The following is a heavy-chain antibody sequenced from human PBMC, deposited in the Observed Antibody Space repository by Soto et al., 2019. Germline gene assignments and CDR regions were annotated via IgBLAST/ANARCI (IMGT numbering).Heavy chain of an antibody. V-gene: IGHV4-59*01. D-gene: IGHD3-10*02. Sequence: SETLSLTCTVSGDSISRYYWSWIRQPPGKGLEWIGYIYSSGSTNYNPSLKSRVTISVDTSKNQFSLKLSSVTAADTAVYYCARTLFGWGIWFDPWGQGTLVTVSS. CDR2: IYSSGST. J-gene: IGHJ5*02. CDR3: ARTLFGWGIWFDP. CDR1: GDSISRYY.